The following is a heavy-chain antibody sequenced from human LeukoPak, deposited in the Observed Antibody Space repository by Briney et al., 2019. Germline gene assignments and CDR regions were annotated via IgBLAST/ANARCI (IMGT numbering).Heavy chain of an antibody. D-gene: IGHD3-3*01. CDR1: GFTFSSSA. CDR2: INHSGGT. V-gene: IGHV4-34*01. J-gene: IGHJ6*02. CDR3: ARARGVVIIPSVYYYYGMDV. Sequence: AGGSLRLSCAASGFTFSSSAMSWIRQPPGKGLEWIGEINHSGGTNYNPSLKSRVTISVDTSKNQFSLKLSSVTAADTAVYYCARARGVVIIPSVYYYYGMDVWGQGTTVTVSS.